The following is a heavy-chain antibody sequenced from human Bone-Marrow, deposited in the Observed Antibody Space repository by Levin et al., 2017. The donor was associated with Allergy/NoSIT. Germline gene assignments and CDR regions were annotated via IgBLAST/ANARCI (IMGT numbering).Heavy chain of an antibody. V-gene: IGHV3-21*01. Sequence: PGGSLRLSCAASGFSFRSCTMNWVRQAPGKGLEWVSSISVSSHYIYYAAPLKGGFTISRNNAKNSVHLQMDSLRAEATAIYYCASGEGTGVFDQAQPSHRCGQGTRVTVSS. CDR3: ASGEGTGVFDQAQPSHR. D-gene: IGHD3-10*01. CDR2: ISVSSHYI. J-gene: IGHJ5*02. CDR1: GFSFRSCT.